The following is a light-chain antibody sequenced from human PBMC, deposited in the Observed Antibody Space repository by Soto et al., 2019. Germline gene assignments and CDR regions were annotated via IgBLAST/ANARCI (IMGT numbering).Light chain of an antibody. V-gene: IGKV3-20*01. J-gene: IGKJ4*01. CDR1: QSVGSSY. Sequence: EIVLTQSPGTLYLSPGERASLSCRASQSVGSSYLAWYQQHPGRAPRLLMYGASRRATGIPDRFSGSGSGTEFTLTISRLEPEDFATYYCQQYGSFSPITFGVGTKVEI. CDR3: QQYGSFSPIT. CDR2: GAS.